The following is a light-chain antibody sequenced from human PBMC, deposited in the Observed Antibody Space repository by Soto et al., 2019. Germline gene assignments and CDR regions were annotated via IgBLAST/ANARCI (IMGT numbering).Light chain of an antibody. V-gene: IGKV1-5*03. Sequence: DIQMTQSPSTLSASVGDRVTITCRASQSISSWLAWYQQKPGKAPKLLIYKASSLEGRVPSRFSGSGSGTDFTLTIISLQPDDFATYYCQQYHSYSLTFGGGTKVDIK. CDR1: QSISSW. CDR3: QQYHSYSLT. J-gene: IGKJ4*01. CDR2: KAS.